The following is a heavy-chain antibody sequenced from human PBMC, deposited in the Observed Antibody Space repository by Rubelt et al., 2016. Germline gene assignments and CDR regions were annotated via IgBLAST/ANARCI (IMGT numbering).Heavy chain of an antibody. CDR3: ARARGYTYTDAFDI. CDR2: INWNGGST. CDR1: GFTFDDYG. V-gene: IGHV3-20*04. D-gene: IGHD5-18*01. J-gene: IGHJ3*02. Sequence: EVQLVESGGDLVQPGGSLRLSCAASGFTFDDYGMDWVRQAPGKGLEWVSHINWNGGSTGYADSVKGRFTISRDDAQSSLYRQMNSLRAEDTAFYYCARARGYTYTDAFDIWGQGTMVTVSS.